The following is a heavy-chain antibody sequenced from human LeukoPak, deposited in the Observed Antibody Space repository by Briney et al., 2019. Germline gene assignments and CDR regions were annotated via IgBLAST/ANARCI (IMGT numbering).Heavy chain of an antibody. D-gene: IGHD6-13*01. J-gene: IGHJ4*02. CDR1: GGSIDSTNYY. CDR2: MYYSGST. CDR3: AGTPRIKAADVVY. Sequence: PSETLSLTCTVSGGSIDSTNYYWGWIRQPPGKGLEWTASMYYSGSTYYNSSLKSRVTISVDTSKNRFSLKLNSVTAADTAVYYCAGTPRIKAADVVYWGQGALVTVSS. V-gene: IGHV4-39*01.